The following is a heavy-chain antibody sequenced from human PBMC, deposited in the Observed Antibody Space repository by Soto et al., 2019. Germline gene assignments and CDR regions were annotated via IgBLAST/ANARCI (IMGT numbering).Heavy chain of an antibody. V-gene: IGHV4-31*03. D-gene: IGHD6-25*01. J-gene: IGHJ6*02. CDR3: ARESGGYDSSTRYGLDV. CDR1: GGSVSSGSYY. Sequence: SETLSLTCTVSGGSVSSGSYYWSWIRQQPGKGLEWIGYIYYSGGTDYNPSLKSRVTISVDRSKNQFSLNLSSVTAADTAIYYCARESGGYDSSTRYGLDVWGQGTTVTVSS. CDR2: IYYSGGT.